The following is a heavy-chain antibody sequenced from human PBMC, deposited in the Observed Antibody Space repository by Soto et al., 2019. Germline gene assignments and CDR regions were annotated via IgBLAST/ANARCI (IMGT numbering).Heavy chain of an antibody. CDR3: ARGQFDSYGPKGGLDY. CDR1: GYTFTSYG. V-gene: IGHV1-18*01. Sequence: QVQLVQSGAEVKKPGASVKVSCKASGYTFTSYGISWVRQAPGQGLEWMGWISAYNGNTNYAQKLQGRVTMTTETSTSPAYVELRSLRSDATAVYYCARGQFDSYGPKGGLDYWGQGTLVTVSS. CDR2: ISAYNGNT. D-gene: IGHD5-18*01. J-gene: IGHJ4*02.